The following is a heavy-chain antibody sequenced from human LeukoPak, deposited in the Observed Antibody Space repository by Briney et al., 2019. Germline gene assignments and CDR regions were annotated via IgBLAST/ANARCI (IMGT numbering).Heavy chain of an antibody. CDR2: ISSSSSTI. Sequence: GGSLRLSCAASGFNFNNYWMSWLRQAPGKGLEWVSYISSSSSTIYYADSVKGRFTISRDNAKNSLYLQMNSLRAEDTAVYYCARGPSSGYSYYYYYGMDVWGQGTTVTVSS. D-gene: IGHD3-22*01. CDR3: ARGPSSGYSYYYYYGMDV. J-gene: IGHJ6*02. V-gene: IGHV3-48*01. CDR1: GFNFNNYW.